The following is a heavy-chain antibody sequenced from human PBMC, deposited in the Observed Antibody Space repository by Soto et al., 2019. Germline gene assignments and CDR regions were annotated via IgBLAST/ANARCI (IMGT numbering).Heavy chain of an antibody. D-gene: IGHD3-22*01. J-gene: IGHJ3*02. Sequence: PGESLKISCQESGYTFTHYWIGWVRQLPGKGLEWMGIINLGDSDTRYSPSFQGQVTISADKSIRTAYLQWRSLEASDTAMYYCARQYYYDSSGYYYAFDIWGQGTMVTVSS. CDR1: GYTFTHYW. V-gene: IGHV5-51*01. CDR3: ARQYYYDSSGYYYAFDI. CDR2: INLGDSDT.